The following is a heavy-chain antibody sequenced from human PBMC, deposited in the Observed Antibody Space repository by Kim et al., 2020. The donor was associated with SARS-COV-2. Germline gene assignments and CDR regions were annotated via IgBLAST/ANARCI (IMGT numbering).Heavy chain of an antibody. CDR2: INHSGST. D-gene: IGHD6-13*01. CDR1: GGSFSGYY. V-gene: IGHV4-34*01. J-gene: IGHJ5*02. Sequence: SETLSLTCAVYGGSFSGYYWSWIRQPPGKGLEWIGEINHSGSTNYNPSLKSRVTISVDTSKNQFSLKLSSVTAADTAVYYCARPFVSGYSSTRWFDPWGQGTLVTVSS. CDR3: ARPFVSGYSSTRWFDP.